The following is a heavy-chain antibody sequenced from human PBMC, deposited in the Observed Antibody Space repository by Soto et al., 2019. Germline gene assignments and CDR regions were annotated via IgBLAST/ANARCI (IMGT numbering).Heavy chain of an antibody. CDR1: GGSISSGDYY. J-gene: IGHJ5*02. D-gene: IGHD4-17*01. V-gene: IGHV4-30-4*01. CDR2: IYYSGST. Sequence: PSETLSLTCTVSGGSISSGDYYWSWIRQPPGKGLEWIGYIYYSGSTYYNPSLKSRVTISVDTSKNQFSLKLSSVTAADTAVYYCARGSPDYGDFPFDPWGQGTLVTVSS. CDR3: ARGSPDYGDFPFDP.